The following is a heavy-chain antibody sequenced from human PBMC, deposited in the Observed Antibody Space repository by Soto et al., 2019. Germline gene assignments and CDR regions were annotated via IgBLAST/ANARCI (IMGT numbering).Heavy chain of an antibody. CDR2: IIPILGIA. J-gene: IGHJ6*03. Sequence: SVKVSCKASGGTFSSYTISWVRQAPGQGLEWMGRIIPILGIANYAQKFQGRVTITADKSTSTAYMELSSLRSEDTAVYYCARGGVVVPAAMSGDYYYMDVWGKGTTVTVSS. CDR1: GGTFSSYT. CDR3: ARGGVVVPAAMSGDYYYMDV. D-gene: IGHD2-2*01. V-gene: IGHV1-69*02.